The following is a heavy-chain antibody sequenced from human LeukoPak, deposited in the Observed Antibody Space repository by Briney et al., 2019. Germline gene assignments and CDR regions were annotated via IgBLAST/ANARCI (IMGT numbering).Heavy chain of an antibody. CDR1: GSSISSYY. V-gene: IGHV4-59*01. Sequence: SETLSLTCTVSGSSISSYYWSWIRQPPGKGLEWIGYIHYTGSTNYNPSLKSRVTISVDTSKNQFSLKLTSVAAADTAVYYCARGSGWYFYWGQGTLVTVSS. J-gene: IGHJ4*02. D-gene: IGHD6-19*01. CDR2: IHYTGST. CDR3: ARGSGWYFY.